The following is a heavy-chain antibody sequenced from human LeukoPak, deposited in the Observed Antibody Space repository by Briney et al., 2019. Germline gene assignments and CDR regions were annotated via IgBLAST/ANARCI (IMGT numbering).Heavy chain of an antibody. CDR1: GFTFSNYA. D-gene: IGHD5-18*01. CDR3: AKVPYTSSNSYFDY. CDR2: IRGSDDNT. J-gene: IGHJ4*02. Sequence: GGSLRLSCAASGFTFSNYAMSWVRQAPGKGLEWVSVIRGSDDNTYYADSVKGRFTISRDNSRNTLSLQMNSLRAEDTAVYYCAKVPYTSSNSYFDYWGQGTLVTVSS. V-gene: IGHV3-23*01.